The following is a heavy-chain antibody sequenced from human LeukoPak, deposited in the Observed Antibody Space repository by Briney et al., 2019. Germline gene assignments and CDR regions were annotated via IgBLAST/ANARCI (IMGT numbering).Heavy chain of an antibody. CDR3: ALRSSSWEVYYYYYMDV. D-gene: IGHD6-13*01. Sequence: ATVKVSCKASGYTFTSYYMHWVRQAPGQGLEWMGIINPSGGSTSYAQKFQGRVTITADESTSTAYMELSSLRSGDTAVYYCALRSSSWEVYYYYYMDVWGKGTTVTVSS. J-gene: IGHJ6*03. CDR1: GYTFTSYY. CDR2: INPSGGST. V-gene: IGHV1-46*01.